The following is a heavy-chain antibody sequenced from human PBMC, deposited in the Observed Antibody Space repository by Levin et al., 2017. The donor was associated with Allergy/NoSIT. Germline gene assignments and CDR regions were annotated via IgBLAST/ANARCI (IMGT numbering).Heavy chain of an antibody. D-gene: IGHD3-10*01. J-gene: IGHJ3*02. Sequence: TSETLSLTCAASGFTFSSYSMNWVRQAPGKGLEWVSYISSSSSTIYYADSVKGRFTISRDNAKNSLYLQMNSLRAEDTAVYYCASKGSGSRAFDIWGQGTMVTVSS. CDR3: ASKGSGSRAFDI. CDR1: GFTFSSYS. V-gene: IGHV3-48*01. CDR2: ISSSSSTI.